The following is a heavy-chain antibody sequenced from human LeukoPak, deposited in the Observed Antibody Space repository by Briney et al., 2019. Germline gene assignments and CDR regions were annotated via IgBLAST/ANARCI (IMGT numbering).Heavy chain of an antibody. CDR2: INPNSGGT. CDR3: ARDLKGKFHYDSSGYYYGY. CDR1: GYTFTGYY. Sequence: ASVKVSCKASGYTFTGYYMHWVRQAPGQGLEWMGWINPNSGGTNYAQHFQGRVTMTRDTAIRTAYLELSRMRSDDTAVYYCARDLKGKFHYDSSGYYYGYCGQGTLVTVSS. J-gene: IGHJ4*02. V-gene: IGHV1-2*02. D-gene: IGHD3-22*01.